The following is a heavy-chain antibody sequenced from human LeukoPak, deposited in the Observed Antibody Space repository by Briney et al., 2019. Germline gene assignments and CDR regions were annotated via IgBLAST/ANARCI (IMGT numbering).Heavy chain of an antibody. J-gene: IGHJ4*02. CDR1: GYTFTSYD. V-gene: IGHV1-18*01. CDR2: ISAYNGKT. CDR3: ARETPSRYFDY. Sequence: ASVKVSCKASGYTFTSYDISWVRQAPGQGLEWMGWISAYNGKTSYAQKLQGRVSMTTDTSTSTAYMELRSLRSEDTAVYYCARETPSRYFDYWGQGTLVTVSS. D-gene: IGHD4-23*01.